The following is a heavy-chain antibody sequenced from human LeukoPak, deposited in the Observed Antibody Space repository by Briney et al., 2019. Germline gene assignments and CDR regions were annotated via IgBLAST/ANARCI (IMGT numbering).Heavy chain of an antibody. CDR3: ARGGTLRYFDWLAPSWFDP. D-gene: IGHD3-9*01. CDR2: ISSSSSYI. J-gene: IGHJ5*02. CDR1: GFPFSSYS. Sequence: GGSLRLSCAASGFPFSSYSMNWVRPAPGKGLEWVSSISSSSSYIYYADSVKGRFTISRDNAKNSLYLQMNSLRAEDTAVYYCARGGTLRYFDWLAPSWFDPWGQGTLVTVSA. V-gene: IGHV3-21*01.